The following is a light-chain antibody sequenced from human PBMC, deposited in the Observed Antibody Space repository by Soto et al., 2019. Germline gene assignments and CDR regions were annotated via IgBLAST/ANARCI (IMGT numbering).Light chain of an antibody. CDR1: QDISRY. CDR3: QQTYSTPPNT. J-gene: IGKJ2*01. CDR2: AAS. V-gene: IGKV1-39*01. Sequence: DIQMTQSPSSLSASVEDRITITCRASQDISRYLNWYQQKPGKAPQLLIFAASSLQSGVPSRFSGSGSGTDFTLTITSLQPVDFATYYCQQTYSTPPNTFGQGTRLEIK.